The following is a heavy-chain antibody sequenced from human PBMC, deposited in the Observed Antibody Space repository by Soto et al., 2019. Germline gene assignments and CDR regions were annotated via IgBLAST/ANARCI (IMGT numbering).Heavy chain of an antibody. CDR2: IGPESGAT. V-gene: IGHV1-2*02. Sequence: SVKVSCKASGYTFTGHYIHWVRQAPEQGPEWMGEIGPESGATRYAEKFQGRVTMTLDTSITTVYMELKNLSPDDTAVYYCGRGRSGQIVVFYWGQGTPVTVSS. D-gene: IGHD1-26*01. CDR1: GYTFTGHY. CDR3: GRGRSGQIVVFY. J-gene: IGHJ4*02.